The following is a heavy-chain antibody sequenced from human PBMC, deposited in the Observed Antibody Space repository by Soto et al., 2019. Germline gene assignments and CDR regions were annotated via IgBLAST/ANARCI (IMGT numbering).Heavy chain of an antibody. V-gene: IGHV4-30-2*06. J-gene: IGHJ2*01. D-gene: IGHD3-16*01. CDR1: AGTINSAGHS. CDR3: ARPRYNYCCFDL. Sequence: KTSETLSLTCTVSAGTINSAGHSWDWVRQSPAKGLEWIGYRYHSDSSCYNTSLQSRVTISVDRSNAQFYLTLTSVTAADTAVYFCARPRYNYCCFDLWERETPVTVAS. CDR2: RYHSDSS.